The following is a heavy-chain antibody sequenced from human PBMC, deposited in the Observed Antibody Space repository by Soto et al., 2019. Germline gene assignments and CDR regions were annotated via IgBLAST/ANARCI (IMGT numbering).Heavy chain of an antibody. CDR1: GHALTMYA. CDR2: INAGNGNT. Sequence: ASVKVSCKASGHALTMYARHWVREAPGQRLEWMGWINAGNGNTKYSQKFQGRVTITRDTSARTAYMELSSMRSEDTAVYYCAVLGSGSYYNYYYYYGMDVWGQGTTVTVSS. CDR3: AVLGSGSYYNYYYYYGMDV. D-gene: IGHD3-10*01. J-gene: IGHJ6*02. V-gene: IGHV1-3*01.